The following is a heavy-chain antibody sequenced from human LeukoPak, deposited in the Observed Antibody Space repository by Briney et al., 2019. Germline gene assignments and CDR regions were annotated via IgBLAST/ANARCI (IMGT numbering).Heavy chain of an antibody. Sequence: GGSLRLSCAASGFTFRSYVMSWVRQAPGKGLEWVSIFSGNGDTTYYADSVKGRFTISRDNSKNTLYLQMNSLRVEDTAVYYCAKVWGVTDYYFDYWGQGTLVTVSS. J-gene: IGHJ4*02. CDR1: GFTFRSYV. CDR2: FSGNGDTT. CDR3: AKVWGVTDYYFDY. D-gene: IGHD3-16*01. V-gene: IGHV3-23*01.